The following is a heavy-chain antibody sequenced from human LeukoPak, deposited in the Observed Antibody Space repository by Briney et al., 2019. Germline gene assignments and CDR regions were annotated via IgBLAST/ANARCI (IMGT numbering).Heavy chain of an antibody. Sequence: SVKVSCKSSGNIFSSYGITWVRQAPGQGLEWMGGIIPIFGTANYAQKFQGRVTITADESTSTAYMELSSLRSEDTAVYYCAREGSGWYGNYFDYWGRGTLVTVSS. CDR2: IIPIFGTA. J-gene: IGHJ4*02. V-gene: IGHV1-69*13. CDR1: GNIFSSYG. D-gene: IGHD6-19*01. CDR3: AREGSGWYGNYFDY.